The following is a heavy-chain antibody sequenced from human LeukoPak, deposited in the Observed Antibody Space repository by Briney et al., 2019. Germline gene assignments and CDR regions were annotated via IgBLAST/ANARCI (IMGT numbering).Heavy chain of an antibody. CDR3: AKDLRVIVVTYYMDV. CDR1: GFTFISYA. V-gene: IGHV3-23*01. D-gene: IGHD2-2*01. J-gene: IGHJ6*03. CDR2: ISGNGGST. Sequence: GGSLRLSCAASGFTFISYAMTWVRQAPGKGLEWVSSISGNGGSTYYTDSVKGRFTISRDNSKNTLYLQMNSLRAEDTAAYYCAKDLRVIVVTYYMDVWGKGTTVTVSS.